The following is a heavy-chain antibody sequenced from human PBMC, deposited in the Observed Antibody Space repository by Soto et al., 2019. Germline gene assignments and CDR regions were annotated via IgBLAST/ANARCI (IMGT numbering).Heavy chain of an antibody. CDR1: GFTLSDWY. Sequence: PGGSLRLSCAASGFTLSDWYMSWIRQAPGKGLEEIADISSSGEKIYYADSVKGRFTITRDDAENLLYLEMNNLRVEDTSVYFGARGHRLASNWFDPWGQGILVTVSS. CDR2: ISSSGEKI. CDR3: ARGHRLASNWFDP. V-gene: IGHV3-11*01. J-gene: IGHJ5*02.